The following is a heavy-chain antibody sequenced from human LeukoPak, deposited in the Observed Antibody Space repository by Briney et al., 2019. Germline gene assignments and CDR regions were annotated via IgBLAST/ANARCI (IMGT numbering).Heavy chain of an antibody. CDR1: GYTFTSYG. J-gene: IGHJ6*03. D-gene: IGHD3-16*01. CDR3: ARDLPGGYYYMDV. CDR2: IIPIFGTA. Sequence: SVKVSCKASGYTFTSYGISWVRQAPGQGLEWLGGIIPIFGTANYAQKFQGRVTITTDESTSTAYMELSSLRSEDTAVYYCARDLPGGYYYMDVWGKGTTVTVSS. V-gene: IGHV1-69*05.